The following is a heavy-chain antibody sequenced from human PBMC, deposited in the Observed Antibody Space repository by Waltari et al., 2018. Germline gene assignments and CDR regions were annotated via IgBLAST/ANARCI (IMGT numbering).Heavy chain of an antibody. D-gene: IGHD4-17*01. CDR3: ATYYGDPKPYLDY. J-gene: IGHJ4*02. CDR2: IKQDGSEK. CDR1: GFPFSSHW. Sequence: EVQLVESGGGLVQPGGSLRLSCAASGFPFSSHWMSWVRQAPGKGLEWVANIKQDGSEKYYVDSVKGRFTISRDNAKNSLYLQMNSLRAEDTAVYYCATYYGDPKPYLDYWGQGTLVTVSS. V-gene: IGHV3-7*01.